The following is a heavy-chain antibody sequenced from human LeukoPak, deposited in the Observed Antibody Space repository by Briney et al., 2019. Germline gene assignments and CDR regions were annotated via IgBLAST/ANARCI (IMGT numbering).Heavy chain of an antibody. D-gene: IGHD1-26*01. CDR2: INAGNGDT. CDR1: GYSFTSYA. Sequence: ASVKVSCKASGYSFTSYAMHWVRQAPGQRLEWMGWINAGNGDTKYSQKFQGRVTITRDTSASIAYMEVSSLRSEDTAVYYCARDMLGSGSYFDYWGQGTLVTVSS. J-gene: IGHJ4*02. CDR3: ARDMLGSGSYFDY. V-gene: IGHV1-3*01.